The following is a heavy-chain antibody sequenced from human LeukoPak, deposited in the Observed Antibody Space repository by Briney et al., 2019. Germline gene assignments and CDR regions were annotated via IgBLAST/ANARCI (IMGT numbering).Heavy chain of an antibody. V-gene: IGHV3-11*01. CDR1: GFTFTNAW. Sequence: PGGSLRLSCAASGFTFTNAWMSWVRQAPGKGLEWVSYISSSGSTIYYADSVKGRFTISRDNAKNSLYLQMNSPRAEDTAVYYCARSPDNYDILTGSGYYFDYWGQGTLVTVSS. D-gene: IGHD3-9*01. CDR2: ISSSGSTI. J-gene: IGHJ4*02. CDR3: ARSPDNYDILTGSGYYFDY.